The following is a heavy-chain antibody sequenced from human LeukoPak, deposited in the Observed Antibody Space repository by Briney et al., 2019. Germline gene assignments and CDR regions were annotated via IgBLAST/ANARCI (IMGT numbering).Heavy chain of an antibody. CDR3: ARHVTLAAAGHDAFDV. D-gene: IGHD6-13*01. Sequence: PSETLSLTCTVSGVSISSSSYYWGWIRQPPGKGLEWIGSIYYSGSTYYNPSLKSRVTISVDTSKNQSSLKLSSVTAADTAVYYCARHVTLAAAGHDAFDVWGQGTMVTVSS. CDR1: GVSISSSSYY. J-gene: IGHJ3*01. CDR2: IYYSGST. V-gene: IGHV4-39*01.